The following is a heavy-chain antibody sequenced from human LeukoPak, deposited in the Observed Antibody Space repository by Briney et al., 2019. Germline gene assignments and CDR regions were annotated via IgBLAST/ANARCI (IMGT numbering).Heavy chain of an antibody. CDR2: ISSSIGYI. J-gene: IGHJ6*02. D-gene: IGHD4-11*01. V-gene: IGHV3-21*01. Sequence: GGSQRLSCAVSGFTFSSYSMNWVRQAPGKGLEWVSSISSSIGYIYYADSVKGRFTISRDNAKNSLYLQMNSLRAEDTAVYYCARYDYSSYYGMDVWGQGTTVTVSS. CDR1: GFTFSSYS. CDR3: ARYDYSSYYGMDV.